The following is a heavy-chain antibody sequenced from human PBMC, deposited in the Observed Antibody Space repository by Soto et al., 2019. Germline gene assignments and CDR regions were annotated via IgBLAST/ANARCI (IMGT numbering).Heavy chain of an antibody. D-gene: IGHD3-10*01. CDR2: ITYDGSDK. V-gene: IGHV3-30-3*01. Sequence: QVQLVESGGGVVQPGRSLRLSCAASGFSFSKYAMHWVRQAPAKGLEWVAVITYDGSDKFDADSVKGRFTISRDNSKDTLDLQMNSQRPEDTAVDYGAAHGSGTSCYFDYWGQGTLVTVSS. J-gene: IGHJ4*02. CDR3: AAHGSGTSCYFDY. CDR1: GFSFSKYA.